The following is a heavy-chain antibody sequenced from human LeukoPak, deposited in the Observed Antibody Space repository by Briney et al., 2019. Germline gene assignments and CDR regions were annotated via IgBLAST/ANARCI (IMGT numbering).Heavy chain of an antibody. Sequence: SETLSLTCTVSGGSISSYYWSWIRQPAGKGLEWIGRIYTSGSTNYNPSLKSRVTMSVDTSKNQFSLKLSSVTAADTVVYYCARGKVVVAAFDYWGQGTLVTVSS. CDR1: GGSISSYY. V-gene: IGHV4-4*07. J-gene: IGHJ4*01. CDR3: ARGKVVVAAFDY. CDR2: IYTSGST. D-gene: IGHD2-15*01.